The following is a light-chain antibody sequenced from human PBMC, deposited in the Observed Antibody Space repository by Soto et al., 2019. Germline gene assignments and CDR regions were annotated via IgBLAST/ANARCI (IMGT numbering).Light chain of an antibody. V-gene: IGKV3-20*01. CDR3: QQYGSSTPMT. Sequence: EVVLTQCPGTLSLSPGEIASLSCESIQSVSSSYLAWYQQKPGQAPSLLIYGASSRATGIPDRFSGSGSGTDFTITISRLEPEDIAVYYCQQYGSSTPMTFGQGTKVDIK. CDR2: GAS. J-gene: IGKJ1*01. CDR1: QSVSSSY.